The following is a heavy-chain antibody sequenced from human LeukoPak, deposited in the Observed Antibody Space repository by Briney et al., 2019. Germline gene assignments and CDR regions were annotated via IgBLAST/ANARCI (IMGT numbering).Heavy chain of an antibody. J-gene: IGHJ5*02. CDR1: GYTFTSYG. V-gene: IGHV1-18*01. CDR2: ISAYNGNT. Sequence: ASVKVSCKASGYTFTSYGISWVRQAPGQGLEWMGWISAYNGNTNYAQKLQGRVTMTTDTSTSTAYMELRSLRSDDTAVYYCARVDPSMVQGSLFDHWGQGTLVTVSS. CDR3: ARVDPSMVQGSLFDH. D-gene: IGHD3-10*01.